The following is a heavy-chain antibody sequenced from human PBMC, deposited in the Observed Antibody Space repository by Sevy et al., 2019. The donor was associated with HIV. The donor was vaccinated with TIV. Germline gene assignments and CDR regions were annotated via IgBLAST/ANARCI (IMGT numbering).Heavy chain of an antibody. CDR3: ASGWYENWFDP. Sequence: SETLSLTCTVSGGSISSYYWNWIRQPPGKGLEWIGYIYYSGSTSYNPSLKSRVTISVDTYKNQFSLKLRSVTTADTAVYYCASGWYENWFDPWGQGTLVTVSS. CDR1: GGSISSYY. D-gene: IGHD6-19*01. V-gene: IGHV4-59*01. J-gene: IGHJ5*02. CDR2: IYYSGST.